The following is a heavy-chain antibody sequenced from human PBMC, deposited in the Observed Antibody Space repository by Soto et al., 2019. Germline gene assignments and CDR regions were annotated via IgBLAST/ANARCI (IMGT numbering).Heavy chain of an antibody. Sequence: QVQLVQSGAEVKKPGSSVKVSCKASGGTFSNYAISWVRQAPGQGLEWMGGITPIFGTTTYAQRLQGRVTITADESSTTAHMELSSLRSEDTAVYYCARGRYGSVKGWDFWGQGSLVTVSA. V-gene: IGHV1-69*01. D-gene: IGHD3-10*01. CDR3: ARGRYGSVKGWDF. J-gene: IGHJ4*02. CDR2: ITPIFGTT. CDR1: GGTFSNYA.